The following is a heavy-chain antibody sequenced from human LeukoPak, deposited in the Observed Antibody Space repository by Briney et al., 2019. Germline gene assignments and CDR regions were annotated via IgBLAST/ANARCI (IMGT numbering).Heavy chain of an antibody. CDR2: TYYRSKWYN. D-gene: IGHD4-23*01. J-gene: IGHJ4*02. V-gene: IGHV6-1*01. CDR3: ARASQAPDYGGFDY. Sequence: SQTLSLTCAISGDSVSSNSAAWNWIRQSPSRGLEWLGRTYYRSKWYNGYAVSVKSRITINPDTSKNQFSLQLNSVTPEDTAVYYCARASQAPDYGGFDYWGQGTLVTVSS. CDR1: GDSVSSNSAA.